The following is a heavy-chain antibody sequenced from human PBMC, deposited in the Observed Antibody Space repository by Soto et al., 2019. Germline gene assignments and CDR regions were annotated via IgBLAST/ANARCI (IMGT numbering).Heavy chain of an antibody. CDR3: ARDISASDGDY. CDR1: GYSISSGYY. CDR2: IHHSGST. Sequence: KPSETLSLTCSVSGYSISSGYYWGWIRQAPGKGLEWIGNIHHSGSTYYNPSLESRVTISIDTSKNQFSLRLTSVTAADTAIDYCARDISASDGDYWGQGTLVTVSS. D-gene: IGHD2-21*01. V-gene: IGHV4-38-2*02. J-gene: IGHJ4*02.